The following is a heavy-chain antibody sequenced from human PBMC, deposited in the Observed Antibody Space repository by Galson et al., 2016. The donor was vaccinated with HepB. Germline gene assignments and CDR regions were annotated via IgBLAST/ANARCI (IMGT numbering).Heavy chain of an antibody. CDR2: ISAYNGNR. CDR1: GYDFTTYG. J-gene: IGHJ4*02. V-gene: IGHV1-18*01. Sequence: SVKVSCKASGYDFTTYGISWVRQAPGQGLEWLGWISAYNGNRKYAQKVQGRVSMITDTSTSTAYMELRSLRSDDTAVYYCARDCISSSCYDDYWGQGTLVTVSS. D-gene: IGHD2-2*01. CDR3: ARDCISSSCYDDY.